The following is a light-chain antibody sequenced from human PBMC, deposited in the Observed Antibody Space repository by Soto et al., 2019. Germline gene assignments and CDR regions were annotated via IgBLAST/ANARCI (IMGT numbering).Light chain of an antibody. CDR2: GTG. Sequence: EIVLTQSPGTLSLSPGQRATLSCRASQSVSRSYLAWYQHKRGQAPRLLMFGTGSRATGIPDRFSGTGPGTDFTLIINRLEPEDFAVYYCQQYSSTPHTFGQGTKLEIK. J-gene: IGKJ2*01. V-gene: IGKV3-20*01. CDR1: QSVSRSY. CDR3: QQYSSTPHT.